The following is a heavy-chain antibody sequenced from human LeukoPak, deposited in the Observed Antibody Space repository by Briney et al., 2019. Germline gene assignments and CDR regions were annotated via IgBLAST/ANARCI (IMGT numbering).Heavy chain of an antibody. CDR1: GGSISSYY. CDR3: ARQGYSAYEILDY. D-gene: IGHD5-12*01. CDR2: IYYSGST. J-gene: IGHJ4*02. Sequence: SETLSLTCTVSGGSISSYYWSWIRQPPGKGLEWIEYIYYSGSTNYSPSLKSRVTISVDTSKNQFSLKLSSVTAADTAVYYCARQGYSAYEILDYWGQGTLVTVSS. V-gene: IGHV4-59*08.